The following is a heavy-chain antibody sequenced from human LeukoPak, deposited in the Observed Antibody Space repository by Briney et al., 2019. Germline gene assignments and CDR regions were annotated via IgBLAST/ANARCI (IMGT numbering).Heavy chain of an antibody. Sequence: GASVKVSCKASGYTFTSYGISWVRQAPGQGLEWMEWISAYNGNTNDAQKPQGRVTMTTDTSTSTAYMELRSLRSDDTAVYYCARIMITFGGVIVIRSYGDYWGQGTLVTVSS. CDR2: ISAYNGNT. CDR1: GYTFTSYG. D-gene: IGHD3-16*02. V-gene: IGHV1-18*01. CDR3: ARIMITFGGVIVIRSYGDY. J-gene: IGHJ4*02.